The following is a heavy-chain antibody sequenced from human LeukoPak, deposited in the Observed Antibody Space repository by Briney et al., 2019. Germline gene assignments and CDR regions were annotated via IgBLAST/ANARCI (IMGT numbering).Heavy chain of an antibody. V-gene: IGHV3-21*01. Sequence: GGSLRLSCAASGFTFTTYSMSWVRQAPGKGLEWASSISSSSSYIYYADSVRGRFTISRDNAKNSLHLQMNSLSAEDSAVYYCARASMLATAFDFWGQGTLVTVSS. CDR2: ISSSSSYI. CDR1: GFTFTTYS. CDR3: ARASMLATAFDF. J-gene: IGHJ4*02. D-gene: IGHD2/OR15-2a*01.